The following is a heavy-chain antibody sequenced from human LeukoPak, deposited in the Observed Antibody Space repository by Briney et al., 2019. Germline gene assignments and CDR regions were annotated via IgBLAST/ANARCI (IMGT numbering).Heavy chain of an antibody. J-gene: IGHJ3*02. D-gene: IGHD3-22*01. V-gene: IGHV4-39*02. CDR2: IYHSGST. Sequence: SETLSLTCAVSGDSISTSNSYWGWIRRPPGKGLEWVGSIYHSGSTYHNPSLKSRVAISVDTSKNHFSLKLSSVTAADTAVYYCARGSGDSSGYFGLGAFDIWGRGTMVTVSS. CDR3: ARGSGDSSGYFGLGAFDI. CDR1: GDSISTSNSY.